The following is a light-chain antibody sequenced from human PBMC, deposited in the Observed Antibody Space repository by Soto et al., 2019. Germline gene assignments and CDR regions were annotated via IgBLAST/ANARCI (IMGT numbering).Light chain of an antibody. Sequence: QSVLTQPPSVSAAPGQKVTISCSGSSSNIGNNYVSWYQQLTGTAPKLLIYDSNKRPSGSPDRFSGSKSGTSATLGITGLQTGDEADYYCGTWDSSLSAGVFGGGTKLTVL. CDR2: DSN. V-gene: IGLV1-51*01. CDR1: SSNIGNNY. CDR3: GTWDSSLSAGV. J-gene: IGLJ2*01.